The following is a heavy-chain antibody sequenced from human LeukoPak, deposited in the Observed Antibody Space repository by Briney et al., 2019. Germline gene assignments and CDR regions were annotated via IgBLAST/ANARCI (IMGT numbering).Heavy chain of an antibody. J-gene: IGHJ4*02. CDR2: MNPNSGNT. D-gene: IGHD3-22*01. V-gene: IGHV1-8*03. CDR1: GGTFSSYA. CDR3: ARARDSSGYYHDY. Sequence: ASVKVSCKASGGTFSSYAISWVRQAPGQGLEWMGWMNPNSGNTGYAQKFQGRVTITRNTSISTAYMELSSLRSEDTAVYSCARARDSSGYYHDYWGQGTLVTVSS.